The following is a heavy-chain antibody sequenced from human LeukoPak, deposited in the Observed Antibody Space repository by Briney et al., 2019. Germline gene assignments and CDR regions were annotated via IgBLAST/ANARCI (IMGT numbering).Heavy chain of an antibody. CDR3: TRAPFPSLAEHYFDY. D-gene: IGHD1-14*01. V-gene: IGHV3-49*04. Sequence: GGSLRLSCTASGFTFGDYAMNWVRQAQGKGLEWVGFIRNKAYGETTEFAASVRGRFTISRDESKSIAYLQMDSLKIEDTAVYYCTRAPFPSLAEHYFDYWAQGILVTVSS. CDR2: IRNKAYGETT. J-gene: IGHJ4*02. CDR1: GFTFGDYA.